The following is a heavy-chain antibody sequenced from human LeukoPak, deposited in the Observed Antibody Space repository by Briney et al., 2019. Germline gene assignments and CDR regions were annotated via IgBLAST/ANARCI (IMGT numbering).Heavy chain of an antibody. CDR1: EFTFSSYS. D-gene: IGHD6-19*01. CDR3: AREGQWLVRGAFDI. Sequence: PGGSLRLSCAASEFTFSSYSTNWVRQAPGKGLEWVSSISSSSEFIYYADSVKGRFTISRDNAKNTLYLQMNSLRAEDTAVYYCAREGQWLVRGAFDIWGQGTMVTVSS. CDR2: ISSSSEFI. V-gene: IGHV3-21*01. J-gene: IGHJ3*02.